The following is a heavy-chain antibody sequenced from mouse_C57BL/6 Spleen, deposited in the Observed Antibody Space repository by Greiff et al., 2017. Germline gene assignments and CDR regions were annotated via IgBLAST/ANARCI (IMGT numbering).Heavy chain of an antibody. J-gene: IGHJ1*03. CDR2: IYPGDGDT. D-gene: IGHD1-1*01. CDR1: GYAFSSYW. V-gene: IGHV1-80*01. CDR3: ARRPYGSSFEGYFDV. Sequence: VQLQQSGAELVKPGASVKISCKASGYAFSSYWMNWVKQRPGKGLEWIGQIYPGDGDTNYNGKFKGKATLTADKSSSTAYMQLSSLTSEDSAVYFCARRPYGSSFEGYFDVWGTGTTVTVSS.